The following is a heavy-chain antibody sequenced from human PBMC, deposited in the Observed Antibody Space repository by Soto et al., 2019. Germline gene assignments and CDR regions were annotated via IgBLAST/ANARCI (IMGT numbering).Heavy chain of an antibody. CDR2: INPSGGST. CDR3: ARDPPGGGVWSNSNWFDP. J-gene: IGHJ5*02. V-gene: IGHV1-46*01. CDR1: GYTFTTYF. D-gene: IGHD3-16*01. Sequence: QVQLVQSGAEVKETGASVKVSCKASGYTFTTYFIHWVRQAPGQGLEWMGIINPSGGSTNYAQTFQGRVTMTRDTSTSTVYMELSSLTSADTAVYYCARDPPGGGVWSNSNWFDPWGQGTLVTVSS.